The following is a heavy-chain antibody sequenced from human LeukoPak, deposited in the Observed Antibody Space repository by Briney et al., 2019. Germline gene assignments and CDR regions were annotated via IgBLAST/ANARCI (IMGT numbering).Heavy chain of an antibody. J-gene: IGHJ3*02. V-gene: IGHV3-7*01. Sequence: GGSLRLSCAASGFTFSNYWMSWVRQAPGKGLEWVANIKQDGSEKYYVDSVKGRFTISRDNAKNSLYLQMNSLRAEDTAVYYCARDATRPHYYDSSGYDRAFDIWGQGTMVTVSS. CDR3: ARDATRPHYYDSSGYDRAFDI. CDR2: IKQDGSEK. CDR1: GFTFSNYW. D-gene: IGHD3-22*01.